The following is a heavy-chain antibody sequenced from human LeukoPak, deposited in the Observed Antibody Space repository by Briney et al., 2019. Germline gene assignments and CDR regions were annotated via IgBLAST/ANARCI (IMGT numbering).Heavy chain of an antibody. CDR2: IYYSGGT. J-gene: IGHJ5*02. Sequence: TSETLSLTCTVSGGSISSHYWSWIRQPPGKGLEWIGYIYYSGGTNYNPSLKSRVTISVDTSKNQFSLKLSSVTAADTAVYYCARDINRFDPWGQGTLVTVSS. CDR1: GGSISSHY. V-gene: IGHV4-59*11. CDR3: ARDINRFDP.